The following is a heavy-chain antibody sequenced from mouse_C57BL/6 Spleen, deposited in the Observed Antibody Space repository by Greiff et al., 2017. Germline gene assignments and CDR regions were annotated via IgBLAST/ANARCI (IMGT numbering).Heavy chain of an antibody. CDR3: ARPYYYGSSDYYAMDY. V-gene: IGHV5-6*01. J-gene: IGHJ4*01. CDR2: ISSGGSYT. D-gene: IGHD1-1*01. CDR1: GFTFSSYG. Sequence: EVQLVESGGDLVKPGGSLKLSCAASGFTFSSYGMSWVRQTPDKRLEWVATISSGGSYTYYPDSVKGRFTISRDNAKNTLYLQMSSLKSEDTAMXYCARPYYYGSSDYYAMDYWGQGTSVTVSS.